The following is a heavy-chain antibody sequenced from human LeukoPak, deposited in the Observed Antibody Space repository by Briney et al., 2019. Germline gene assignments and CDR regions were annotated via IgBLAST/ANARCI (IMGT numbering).Heavy chain of an antibody. D-gene: IGHD4-17*01. CDR1: GGSISSYY. CDR3: ARSTVTTTWFDP. V-gene: IGHV4-4*07. CDR2: IYTSGST. Sequence: SETLSLTCTVPGGSISSYYWSWIRQPAGKGLEWIGRIYTSGSTNYNPSLKSRVTMSVDTSKNQFSLKLSSVTAAGTAVYYCARSTVTTTWFDPWGQGTLVTVSS. J-gene: IGHJ5*02.